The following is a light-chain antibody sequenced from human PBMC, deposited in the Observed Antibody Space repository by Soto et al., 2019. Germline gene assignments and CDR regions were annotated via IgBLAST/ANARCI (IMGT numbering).Light chain of an antibody. Sequence: ALLTQSPLSLPVTLGQPASISCRSSQSLVYSDGGTYLNWFHQRAGQSPRLLIYDASSRATGIPARFSGSGSGTDFTLTISSLEPEDFAVYYCQQRSNWPLTFGGGTKVDIK. V-gene: IGKV2-30*01. CDR1: QSLVYSDGGTY. J-gene: IGKJ4*01. CDR3: QQRSNWPLT. CDR2: DAS.